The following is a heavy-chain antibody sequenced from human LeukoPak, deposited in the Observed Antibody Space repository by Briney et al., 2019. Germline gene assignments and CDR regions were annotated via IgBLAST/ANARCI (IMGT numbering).Heavy chain of an antibody. D-gene: IGHD3-22*01. CDR3: ATQETYYYDSSGPGLFDY. Sequence: GGSLRLSCAASGFTFSSYAMHWVRQAPGKGLEWVAVISYDGSNKYYADSVKGRFTISRDNSQNTLYLQMNSLRAEDTAVYYCATQETYYYDSSGPGLFDYWGQGTLVTVSS. CDR1: GFTFSSYA. V-gene: IGHV3-30*04. J-gene: IGHJ4*02. CDR2: ISYDGSNK.